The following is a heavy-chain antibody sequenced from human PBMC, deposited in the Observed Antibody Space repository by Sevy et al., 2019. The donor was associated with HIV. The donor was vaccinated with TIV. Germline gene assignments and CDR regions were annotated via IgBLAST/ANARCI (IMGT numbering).Heavy chain of an antibody. V-gene: IGHV1-18*01. D-gene: IGHD2-2*01. Sequence: ASVKVSCKTFGYTFKTYGISWVRQAPGQGVEWMGWISAYSGDTNFAQKFRGRVTMTTDTSTRTAYMELSSLRSDDTGVYVCARDRPQGVVIIPGSMWGGVDYWGQGTVVTVSS. J-gene: IGHJ4*02. CDR1: GYTFKTYG. CDR3: ARDRPQGVVIIPGSMWGGVDY. CDR2: ISAYSGDT.